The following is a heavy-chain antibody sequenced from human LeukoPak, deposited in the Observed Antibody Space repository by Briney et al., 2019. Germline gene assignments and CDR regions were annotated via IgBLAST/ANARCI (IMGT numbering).Heavy chain of an antibody. CDR3: ARGGQQLGYYFDY. V-gene: IGHV4-31*03. D-gene: IGHD6-13*01. J-gene: IGHJ4*02. CDR2: IYYSGST. CDR1: GGSISSGGYS. Sequence: PSETLSLTCTVSGGSISSGGYSWSWIRQHPGKGLEWIGYIYYSGSTYYNPSLKSRVTISVDTSKNQFSLKLSSVTAADTAVYYCARGGQQLGYYFDYWGQGTLVTVSS.